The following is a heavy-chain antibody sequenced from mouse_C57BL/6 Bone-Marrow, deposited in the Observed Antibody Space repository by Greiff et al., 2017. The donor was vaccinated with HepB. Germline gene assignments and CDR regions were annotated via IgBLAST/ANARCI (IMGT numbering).Heavy chain of an antibody. Sequence: QVHVKQSGAELARPGASVKMSCKASGYTFTSYTMHWVKQRPGQGLEWIGYINPSSGYTKYNQKFKDKATLTADKSSSTAYMQLSSLTSEDSAVYYCARPYYFDYWGQGTTLTVSS. CDR2: INPSSGYT. CDR1: GYTFTSYT. V-gene: IGHV1-4*01. J-gene: IGHJ2*01. CDR3: ARPYYFDY.